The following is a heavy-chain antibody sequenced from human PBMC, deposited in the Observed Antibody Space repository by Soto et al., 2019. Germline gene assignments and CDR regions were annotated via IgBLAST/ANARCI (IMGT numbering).Heavy chain of an antibody. CDR2: IDPIDGEA. CDR3: ARDRRSSGYYYDWFDP. D-gene: IGHD3-22*01. Sequence: ASVKVSCKVSGYTLTGLSMHWVRQAPGKGLEWMGGIDPIDGEAIYAQKFQGRVTITADTSTSTAYMELSSLRSEDTAVYYCARDRRSSGYYYDWFDPWGQGTLVTVSS. J-gene: IGHJ5*02. V-gene: IGHV1-24*01. CDR1: GYTLTGLS.